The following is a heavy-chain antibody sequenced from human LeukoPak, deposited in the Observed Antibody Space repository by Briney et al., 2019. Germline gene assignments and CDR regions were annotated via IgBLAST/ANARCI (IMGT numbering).Heavy chain of an antibody. CDR2: IYSGGST. CDR3: AKAPSDCGGDCYFDY. D-gene: IGHD2-21*01. J-gene: IGHJ4*02. V-gene: IGHV3-53*01. CDR1: GFTVSSNY. Sequence: SGGSLRLSCAASGFTVSSNYMSWVRQAPGKGLEWVSVIYSGGSTYYADSVKGRFTISRDNSKNTLYLQMNSLRAEDTAVYFCAKAPSDCGGDCYFDYWGQGTLVTVSS.